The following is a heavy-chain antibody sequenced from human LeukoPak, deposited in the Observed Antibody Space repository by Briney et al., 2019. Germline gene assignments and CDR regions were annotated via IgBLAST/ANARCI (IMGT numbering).Heavy chain of an antibody. CDR1: GGTFSSYA. V-gene: IGHV1-69*05. CDR2: IIPIFGTA. Sequence: GASVKVSCKASGGTFSSYAISWVRQAPGQGLEWMGGIIPIFGTANYAQKFQGRVTITTDESTSTAYMELSSLRSEDTAVYHCARSTKYNWNTFDYWGQGTLVTVSS. D-gene: IGHD1/OR15-1a*01. CDR3: ARSTKYNWNTFDY. J-gene: IGHJ4*02.